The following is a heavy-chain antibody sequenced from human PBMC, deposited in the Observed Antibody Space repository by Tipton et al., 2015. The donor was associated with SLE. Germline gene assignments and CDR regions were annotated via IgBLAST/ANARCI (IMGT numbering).Heavy chain of an antibody. J-gene: IGHJ6*02. CDR1: GFTFRAYG. CDR3: ARSRGGLVESHFMDV. CDR2: IWYDGSNK. Sequence: RSLRLSCAASGFTFRAYGTHWVRQAPGKGLEWVAFIWYDGSNKYYADSVKGRFTVSKDISKNTLSLQMNSLRVDDTAVYYCARSRGGLVESHFMDVWGQGTTVTVSS. D-gene: IGHD2-8*02. V-gene: IGHV3-33*01.